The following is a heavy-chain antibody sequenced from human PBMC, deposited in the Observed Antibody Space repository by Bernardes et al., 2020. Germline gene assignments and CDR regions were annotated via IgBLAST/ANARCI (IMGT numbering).Heavy chain of an antibody. CDR2: IWYDGSNK. Sequence: GGSLRLSCAASGFTFSSYGMHWVRQAPGKGLEWVAVIWYDGSNKYYADSVKGRFTISRDNSKNTLYLQMNSLRAEDTAVYYCARGGSYYDFWSGYYIREFDYWGQGTLVTVSS. D-gene: IGHD3-3*01. J-gene: IGHJ4*02. CDR1: GFTFSSYG. V-gene: IGHV3-33*01. CDR3: ARGGSYYDFWSGYYIREFDY.